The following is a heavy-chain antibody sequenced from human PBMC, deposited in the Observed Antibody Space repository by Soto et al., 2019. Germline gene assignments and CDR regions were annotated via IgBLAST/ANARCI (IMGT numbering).Heavy chain of an antibody. CDR3: ASSTGYRIFDC. D-gene: IGHD3-9*01. CDR2: IFWDDDK. Sequence: QITLKESGPTLVKPTQTLTLTCTFSGFSLSTTGVGVGWIRQPPGKALEWLALIFWDDDKRYSPSLKSRLTITKDTSKNQVVLTMTNMDPVDTATYYCASSTGYRIFDCWGQGTLVAVSS. J-gene: IGHJ4*02. V-gene: IGHV2-5*02. CDR1: GFSLSTTGVG.